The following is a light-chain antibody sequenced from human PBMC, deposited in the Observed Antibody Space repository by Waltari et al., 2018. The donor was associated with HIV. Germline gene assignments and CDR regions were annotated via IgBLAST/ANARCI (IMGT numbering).Light chain of an antibody. V-gene: IGKV1-5*03. CDR2: KAS. CDR1: QNINNY. J-gene: IGKJ3*01. Sequence: DIQMTQSPSTLSASVGDRVTITCRASQNINNYLAWYQQKPGRAPKLLIYKASTLESGVPSRFSGSGSGTEFTLTISSLQPDDFATYYCQQYNSYSLTFGPGTKVDIK. CDR3: QQYNSYSLT.